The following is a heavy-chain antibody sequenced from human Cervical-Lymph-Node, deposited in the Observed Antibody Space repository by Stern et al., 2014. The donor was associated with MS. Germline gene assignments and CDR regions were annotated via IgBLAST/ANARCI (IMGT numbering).Heavy chain of an antibody. CDR3: ARDLPSAGYGMDV. CDR1: GDIFSTYS. Sequence: DQLVESGAEVKKPGSSVKVSCKASGDIFSTYSITWVRQAPGQGLEWMGRIIPMFGIANYAQKFQGRITITADTSTSTAYMELSSLRSEDTAVFYCARDLPSAGYGMDVWGQGTTVTVSS. D-gene: IGHD3-10*01. J-gene: IGHJ6*02. V-gene: IGHV1-69*04. CDR2: IIPMFGIA.